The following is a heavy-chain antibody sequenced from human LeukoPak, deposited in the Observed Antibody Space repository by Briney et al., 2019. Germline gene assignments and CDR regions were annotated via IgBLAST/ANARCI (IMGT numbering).Heavy chain of an antibody. CDR2: INPNSGGT. Sequence: ASVKVSCKASGYTFTSYFMHWVRQAPGQGLEWMGWINPNSGGTNFAQKFQGRVTMTRDTSISTVYMELSWLRSDDTAVYYCARVDDGSYTALDYWGQGTLVSVSS. CDR1: GYTFTSYF. V-gene: IGHV1-2*02. J-gene: IGHJ4*02. CDR3: ARVDDGSYTALDY. D-gene: IGHD3-10*01.